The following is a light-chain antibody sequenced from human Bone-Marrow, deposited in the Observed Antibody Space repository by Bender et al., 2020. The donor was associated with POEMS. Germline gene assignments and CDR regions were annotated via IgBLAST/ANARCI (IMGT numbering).Light chain of an antibody. CDR2: GDI. CDR1: SIGRNP. J-gene: IGLJ2*01. V-gene: IGLV1-40*01. CDR3: QSFDISLSGGVV. Sequence: QSVLTQPPSASGTPGQRVTISCSGGSIGRNPINWYQQLPGTAPKLLISGDINRPSGVPDRFTGSKSATSASLAITGLRAEDEAESYCQSFDISLSGGVVFGGGTKLTVL.